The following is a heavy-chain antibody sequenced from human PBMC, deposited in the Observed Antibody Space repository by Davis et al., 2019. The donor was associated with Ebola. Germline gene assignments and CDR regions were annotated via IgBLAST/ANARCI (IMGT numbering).Heavy chain of an antibody. CDR1: GYTFTSYG. CDR2: TIPKFNLA. Sequence: SVKVSCKASGYTFTSYGISWVRQAPGQGLEWMGGTIPKFNLAQYAQKFQGRVTITADESTSTAYMELSSLRSEDTAVYYCAREWLLSLDYWGQGTLVTVSS. J-gene: IGHJ4*02. D-gene: IGHD3-3*01. V-gene: IGHV1-69*13. CDR3: AREWLLSLDY.